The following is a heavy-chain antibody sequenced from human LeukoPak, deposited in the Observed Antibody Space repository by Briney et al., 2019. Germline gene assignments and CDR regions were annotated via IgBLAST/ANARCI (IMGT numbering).Heavy chain of an antibody. J-gene: IGHJ5*02. V-gene: IGHV4-39*01. Sequence: SETLSLTCTVSGGSISSSSYYWGWIRQPPGKGLEWIGSIYYSGSTYYNPSLKSRVTISVDTSKNQFSLKLSSVTAADTAVYYCARMDKELYDFWSGSNWFDPWGQGTLVTVSS. CDR1: GGSISSSSYY. CDR3: ARMDKELYDFWSGSNWFDP. CDR2: IYYSGST. D-gene: IGHD3-3*01.